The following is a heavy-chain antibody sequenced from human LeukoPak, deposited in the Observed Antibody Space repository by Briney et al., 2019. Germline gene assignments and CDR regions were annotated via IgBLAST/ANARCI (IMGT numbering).Heavy chain of an antibody. CDR1: GGSISSYY. Sequence: PSETLSLTCTVSGGSISSYYWSWIRQPPGKGLEWIGYIYYSGSTNYNPSLKSRVTISVDTSKNQFSLKLSSVTAADTAVYYCARAGITRTGTRDNWFDPWGQGTLVTVSS. D-gene: IGHD1-20*01. V-gene: IGHV4-59*01. CDR2: IYYSGST. CDR3: ARAGITRTGTRDNWFDP. J-gene: IGHJ5*02.